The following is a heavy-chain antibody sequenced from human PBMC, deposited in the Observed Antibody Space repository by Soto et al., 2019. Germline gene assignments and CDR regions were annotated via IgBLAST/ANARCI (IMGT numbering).Heavy chain of an antibody. CDR1: GFTFSSYA. V-gene: IGHV3-30*03. Sequence: QVQLVESGGGVVQPGKSLRLSCAASGFTFSSYAMHWARKAPGKGLEWVTVISVRGRDEYYAESVRGRFTISRDDSKNTLYLQMDSLRVEDTAVYYCARGKIVARQHFDYWGQGTLVTVYS. CDR2: ISVRGRDE. CDR3: ARGKIVARQHFDY. D-gene: IGHD2-15*01. J-gene: IGHJ4*02.